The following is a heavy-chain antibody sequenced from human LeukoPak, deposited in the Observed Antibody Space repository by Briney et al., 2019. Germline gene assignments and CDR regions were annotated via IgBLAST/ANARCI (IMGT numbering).Heavy chain of an antibody. Sequence: PSETLSLTCTVSGGSISSYYWSWIRQPPGKGLEWIGSIYYSGSTYYNPSLKSRVTISVDTSKNQFSLKLSSVTAADTAVYYRARLTTYSSSWNDYWGQGTLVTVSS. CDR2: IYYSGST. CDR1: GGSISSYY. D-gene: IGHD6-13*01. J-gene: IGHJ4*02. CDR3: ARLTTYSSSWNDY. V-gene: IGHV4-59*05.